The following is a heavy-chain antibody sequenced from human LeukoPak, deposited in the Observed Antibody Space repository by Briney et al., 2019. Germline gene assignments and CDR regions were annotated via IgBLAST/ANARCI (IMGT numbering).Heavy chain of an antibody. CDR3: AREWYSGSHYYFDY. CDR2: ISSSSSYI. D-gene: IGHD1-26*01. Sequence: GGSLRLSCAASGFTFSDYYISWIRQAPGKGLEWVSSISSSSSYIYYADSGKGRFTISRDNAKNSLYLQMNSLRAEDTAVYYCAREWYSGSHYYFDYWGQGTLVTVSS. J-gene: IGHJ4*02. CDR1: GFTFSDYY. V-gene: IGHV3-11*06.